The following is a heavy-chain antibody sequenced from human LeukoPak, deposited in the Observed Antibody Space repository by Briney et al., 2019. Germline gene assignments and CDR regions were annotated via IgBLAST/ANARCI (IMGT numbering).Heavy chain of an antibody. CDR1: GDSISSSIYY. CDR3: ARDEIGLGLYFDY. CDR2: IFYVGST. Sequence: SETLSLTCTVSGDSISSSIYYWGWIRQPPGKGLEWIGTIFYVGSTYYNPSLKSRVTISVDTSKNQFSLKLSSVTAADTAVYFCARDEIGLGLYFDYWGQGTLVTVSS. J-gene: IGHJ4*02. V-gene: IGHV4-39*07. D-gene: IGHD3/OR15-3a*01.